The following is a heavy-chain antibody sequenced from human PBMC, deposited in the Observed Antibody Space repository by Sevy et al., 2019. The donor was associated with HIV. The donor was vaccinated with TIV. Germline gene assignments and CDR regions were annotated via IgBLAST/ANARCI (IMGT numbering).Heavy chain of an antibody. CDR3: ARDPAGLHYYYYGMDV. CDR2: INSDGSST. CDR1: GFTFSSYW. Sequence: GGSLRLSCAASGFTFSSYWMHWVRQAPGKGLVWVSRINSDGSSTSYADSVKGRFTISRDNAKNTLYLQMNSLRAEDTAVYYCARDPAGLHYYYYGMDVWGQGTTVTVSS. J-gene: IGHJ6*02. V-gene: IGHV3-74*01.